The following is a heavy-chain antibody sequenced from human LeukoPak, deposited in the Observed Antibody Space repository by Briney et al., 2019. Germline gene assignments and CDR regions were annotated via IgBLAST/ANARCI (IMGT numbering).Heavy chain of an antibody. Sequence: ASVKVSCKASGYTFTSYGIGWVRQAPEQGLEWMGWISAYNGNTNYAQKLQGRVTMTTDTSTSTAYMELRSLRSDDTAVYYCARDSRSSGWYGGWFDPWGQGTLVTVSS. CDR3: ARDSRSSGWYGGWFDP. J-gene: IGHJ5*02. CDR1: GYTFTSYG. CDR2: ISAYNGNT. V-gene: IGHV1-18*01. D-gene: IGHD6-19*01.